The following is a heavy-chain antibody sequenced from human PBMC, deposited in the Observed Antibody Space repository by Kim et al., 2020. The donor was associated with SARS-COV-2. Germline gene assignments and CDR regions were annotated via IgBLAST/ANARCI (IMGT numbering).Heavy chain of an antibody. D-gene: IGHD6-13*01. CDR3: TTDGWPAIAAAGTVVRVDYYGMDV. CDR1: GFTFSNAW. J-gene: IGHJ6*02. CDR2: IKSKTDGGTT. Sequence: GGSLRLSCAASGFTFSNAWMSWVRQAPGKGLEWVGRIKSKTDGGTTDYAAPVKGRFTISRDDSKNTLYLQMNSLKTEDTAVYYCTTDGWPAIAAAGTVVRVDYYGMDVWGQGTTVTVSS. V-gene: IGHV3-15*01.